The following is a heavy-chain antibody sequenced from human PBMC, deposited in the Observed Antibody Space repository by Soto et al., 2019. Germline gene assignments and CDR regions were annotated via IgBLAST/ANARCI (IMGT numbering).Heavy chain of an antibody. CDR2: INSDGSIT. V-gene: IGHV3-74*01. D-gene: IGHD3-10*01. CDR3: AGSASGAFDI. CDR1: EFTFNNYW. Sequence: GGSLRLSCTASEFTFNNYWMHWVRQAPGKGLVWVSRINSDGSITTYADSVKGRFTISRDNAGNTLYLQMNSLRAEETAVYYSAGSASGAFDIWGRGTMVTVSS. J-gene: IGHJ3*02.